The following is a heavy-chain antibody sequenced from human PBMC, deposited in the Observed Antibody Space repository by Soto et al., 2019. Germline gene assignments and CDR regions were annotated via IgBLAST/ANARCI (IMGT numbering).Heavy chain of an antibody. CDR1: GGSISSSSYY. CDR2: IYYSGST. J-gene: IGHJ2*01. Sequence: QLQLQESGPGLVKPSETLSLTCTVSGGSISSSSYYWGWIRQPPGKGLEFIGSIYYSGSTYYNPSLKSRVTISVDTSKNQFSLKLSSVTAADTALYYCARGYCDTTSCYATGYFDLWGRGTLVTVSS. V-gene: IGHV4-39*01. D-gene: IGHD2-2*01. CDR3: ARGYCDTTSCYATGYFDL.